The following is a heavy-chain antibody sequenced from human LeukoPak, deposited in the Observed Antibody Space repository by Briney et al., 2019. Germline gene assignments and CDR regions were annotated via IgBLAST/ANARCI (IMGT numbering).Heavy chain of an antibody. CDR1: GGSISTSNYY. CDR3: ARTGDGYNYYNYYYMDV. D-gene: IGHD5-24*01. Sequence: SCTVSGGSISTSNYYWGWIRQPPGKGLEWIGYIYYSVRTNYNPSLKSRVTISVDMPNNQFSLKMSSVTAADTAVYYCARTGDGYNYYNYYYMDVWGKGTTVTVTS. J-gene: IGHJ6*03. CDR2: IYYSVRT. V-gene: IGHV4-61*05.